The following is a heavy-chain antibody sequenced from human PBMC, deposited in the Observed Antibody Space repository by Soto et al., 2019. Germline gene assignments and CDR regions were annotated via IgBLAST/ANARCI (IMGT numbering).Heavy chain of an antibody. J-gene: IGHJ5*02. CDR1: GGSIGSYY. CDR3: ARDRGAYRWFDP. V-gene: IGHV4-4*07. D-gene: IGHD3-10*01. CDR2: IYTSGST. Sequence: SETLSLTCTVSGGSIGSYYWSWIRQPAGKGLEWIGRIYTSGSTNYNPSLKSRVTMSVDTSKNPFSLKLSSVTAADTAVYYCARDRGAYRWFDPWGQGTLVTVSS.